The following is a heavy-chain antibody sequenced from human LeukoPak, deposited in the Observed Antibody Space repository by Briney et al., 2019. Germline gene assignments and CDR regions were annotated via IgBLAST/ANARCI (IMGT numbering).Heavy chain of an antibody. Sequence: SVKVSCKASGGTFSSYAISWVRQAPGQGLEWMGRIIPIFGIANYAQKFQGRVTITRDTSASTAYMELSSLRSEDTAVYYCASSFDWDGGYWGQGTLVTVSS. CDR3: ASSFDWDGGY. D-gene: IGHD3-9*01. CDR1: GGTFSSYA. J-gene: IGHJ4*02. V-gene: IGHV1-69*04. CDR2: IIPIFGIA.